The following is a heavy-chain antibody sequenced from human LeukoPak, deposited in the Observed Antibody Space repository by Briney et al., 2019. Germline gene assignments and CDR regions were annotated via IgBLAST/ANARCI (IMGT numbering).Heavy chain of an antibody. CDR1: GGSISSSSYY. D-gene: IGHD2-21*02. V-gene: IGHV4-39*01. CDR2: IYYSGST. Sequence: SQTLSLTCTVSGGSISSSSYYWGWIRQPPGKGLEWIGSIYYSGSTYYNPSLKSRVTISVDTSKNQFSLKLSSVTAADTAVYYCARHERVYCGGDCYSYWYFDLWGRGTLVTVSS. J-gene: IGHJ2*01. CDR3: ARHERVYCGGDCYSYWYFDL.